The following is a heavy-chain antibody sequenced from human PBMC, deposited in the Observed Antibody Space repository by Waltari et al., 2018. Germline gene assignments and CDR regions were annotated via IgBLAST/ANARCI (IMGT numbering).Heavy chain of an antibody. D-gene: IGHD3-22*01. CDR3: ARDSDSSGSL. J-gene: IGHJ4*02. V-gene: IGHV4-34*11. CDR2: IYYSGST. CDR1: GGSFSGYY. Sequence: QVQLQQWGAGLLKPSETLSLTCAVYGGSFSGYYWSWIRQPPGKGLEWIGYIYYSGSTNYNPALKSRVTISVDTSKNQFSLKLSSVTAADTAVYYCARDSDSSGSLWGQGTLVTVSS.